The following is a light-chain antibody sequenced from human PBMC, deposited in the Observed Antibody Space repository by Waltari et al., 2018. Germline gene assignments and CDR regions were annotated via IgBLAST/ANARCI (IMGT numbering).Light chain of an antibody. V-gene: IGKV1-5*03. J-gene: IGKJ4*01. CDR2: KAS. CDR1: QTINTW. Sequence: DIQMTQSPSTLSASVGDRVTITCRASQTINTWLAWHQQKPGKPPNLLIYKASSLESGVPSRFSGSGSGTEFTLSLSSLQPDDFATYYCQQYKSFPFTFGGGTKVEVK. CDR3: QQYKSFPFT.